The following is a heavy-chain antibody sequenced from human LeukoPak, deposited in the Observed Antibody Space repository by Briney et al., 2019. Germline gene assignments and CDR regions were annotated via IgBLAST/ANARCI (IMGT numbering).Heavy chain of an antibody. CDR2: ISYSGST. J-gene: IGHJ4*02. CDR3: ARLSPYSGSPLGDY. CDR1: GGSISSSSNC. D-gene: IGHD1-26*01. Sequence: PSETLSLTCTVSGGSISSSSNCWSWVRQPPGKGLEWVGSISYSGSTYYNPSLKSRVTMSVDTSKNQFSLKLSLVTPATPTANSRARLSPYSGSPLGDYWGQGTLVTVSS. V-gene: IGHV4-39*01.